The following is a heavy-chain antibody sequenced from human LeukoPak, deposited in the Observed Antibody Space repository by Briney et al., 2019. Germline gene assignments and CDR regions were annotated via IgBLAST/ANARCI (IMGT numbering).Heavy chain of an antibody. Sequence: GVSLRLSCAASGFTFSSYWMIWVRQAPGHGLESVSSISSSSSYIYYAESVKGRFTISRDNAKNSLYLQMNSLRAEDTAVYYCALWFGELLPTADYWGQGTLVTVSS. CDR2: ISSSSSYI. V-gene: IGHV3-21*01. J-gene: IGHJ4*02. CDR3: ALWFGELLPTADY. CDR1: GFTFSSYW. D-gene: IGHD3-10*01.